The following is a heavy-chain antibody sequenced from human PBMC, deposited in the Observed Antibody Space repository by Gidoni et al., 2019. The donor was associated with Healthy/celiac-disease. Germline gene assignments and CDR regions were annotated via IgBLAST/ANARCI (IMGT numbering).Heavy chain of an antibody. CDR2: IYYSGST. Sequence: QLQLQESGPGLVKPSETLSLACTVSGGSSSSYYWSWIRQPPGKGLEWIGYIYYSGSTNYNPSLKSRVTISVDTSKNQFSLKLSSVTAADTAVYYCARDRVQFDYWGQGTLVTVSS. J-gene: IGHJ4*02. D-gene: IGHD3-10*01. CDR1: GGSSSSYY. CDR3: ARDRVQFDY. V-gene: IGHV4-59*01.